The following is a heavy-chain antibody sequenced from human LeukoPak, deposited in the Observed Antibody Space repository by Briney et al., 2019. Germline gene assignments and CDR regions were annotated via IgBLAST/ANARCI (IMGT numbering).Heavy chain of an antibody. CDR1: GFTFSSYG. J-gene: IGHJ3*02. Sequence: GRSLRLSCAASGFTFSSYGMHWVRQAPGKGLEWAAVISYDGSNKYYADSVKGRFTISRDNSKNTLYLQINSLRAEDTAVYYCAKDWDDTVTSSLGAFDIWGQATMVTVSS. D-gene: IGHD4-17*01. CDR3: AKDWDDTVTSSLGAFDI. V-gene: IGHV3-30*18. CDR2: ISYDGSNK.